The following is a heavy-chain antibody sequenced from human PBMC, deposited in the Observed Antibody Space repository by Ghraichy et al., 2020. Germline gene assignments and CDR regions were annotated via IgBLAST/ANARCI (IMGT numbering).Heavy chain of an antibody. CDR2: IYSGGTT. D-gene: IGHD1-7*01. J-gene: IGHJ3*01. Sequence: GGSLRLSCAASGFSVSRYYMSWVRQAPGKGLEWVSVIYSGGTTYYADSVKARFTISRDNSENTVYLQMNSLRAEDTAVYFCAREEDNWNYNVFDLWGQGTMVTVAS. CDR3: AREEDNWNYNVFDL. CDR1: GFSVSRYY. V-gene: IGHV3-53*01.